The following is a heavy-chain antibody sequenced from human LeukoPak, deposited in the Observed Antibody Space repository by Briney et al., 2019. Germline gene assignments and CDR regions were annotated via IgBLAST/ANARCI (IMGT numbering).Heavy chain of an antibody. CDR2: IYSGGST. CDR1: GFTVSSNY. J-gene: IGHJ4*02. V-gene: IGHV3-53*01. Sequence: GGSLRLSCAASGFTVSSNYMSWVRQAPGKGLEWVSVIYSGGSTYYADSVKGRFTISRDNSKNTLYLQMNSLRAEDTAVYYCARGGMYYYDSSGHFRFDYWGQGTLVTVSS. D-gene: IGHD3-22*01. CDR3: ARGGMYYYDSSGHFRFDY.